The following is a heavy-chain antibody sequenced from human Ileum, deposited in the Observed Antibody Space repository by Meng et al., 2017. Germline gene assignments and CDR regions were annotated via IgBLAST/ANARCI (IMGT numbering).Heavy chain of an antibody. CDR2: IHAGSGDT. V-gene: IGHV1-3*01. D-gene: IGHD6-6*01. Sequence: QVQFVQSGPEVKKPGASVRLSCKASGFTFSNYAIYWVRQAPGQSLEWLGWIHAGSGDTKFSQTFQGRLTFDRDTSADTVYMELSSLTSGDRAVYYCGRGRASFYFDFLGQGTLVTVSS. CDR3: GRGRASFYFDF. J-gene: IGHJ4*01. CDR1: GFTFSNYA.